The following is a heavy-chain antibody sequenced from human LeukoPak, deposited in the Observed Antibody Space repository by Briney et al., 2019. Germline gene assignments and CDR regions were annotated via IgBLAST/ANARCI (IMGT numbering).Heavy chain of an antibody. Sequence: PGGSLRLSCAASGFTFDDYGMSWVRQAPGKGLGWVSGINWNGGSTGYADSVKGRFTISRDNAKNSLYLQMNSLRAEDTAVYYCAKSPPRYSSGWYEKFEKVSYYFDFWGPGTLVTVSS. V-gene: IGHV3-20*04. CDR1: GFTFDDYG. CDR2: INWNGGST. D-gene: IGHD6-19*01. J-gene: IGHJ4*02. CDR3: AKSPPRYSSGWYEKFEKVSYYFDF.